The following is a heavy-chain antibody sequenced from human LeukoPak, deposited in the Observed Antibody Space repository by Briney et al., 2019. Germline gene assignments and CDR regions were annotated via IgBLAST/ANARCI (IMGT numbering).Heavy chain of an antibody. J-gene: IGHJ3*02. CDR3: AKSPGRVGAFDI. V-gene: IGHV3-9*01. Sequence: GGSLRLSCAASGFTFDDYAMHWVRQAPGKGLEWVSGISWNGGSIGYADSVKGRFTISRDNAKNSLYLQMNSLRAEDTALYYCAKSPGRVGAFDIWGQGTMVTVSS. D-gene: IGHD1-14*01. CDR2: ISWNGGSI. CDR1: GFTFDDYA.